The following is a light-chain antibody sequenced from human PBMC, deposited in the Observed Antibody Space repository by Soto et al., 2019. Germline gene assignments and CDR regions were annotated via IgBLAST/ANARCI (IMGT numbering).Light chain of an antibody. CDR2: GAS. Sequence: EIVMTQYPATPSLSPGERATLSCRASQSVSSNLAWYQQKPGQAPRLLIYGASTRATGIPARFSGSGSGTEFTLTISSLKSEDSALYYCQHYNNWPPGRTFCQGTKVDIK. J-gene: IGKJ1*01. V-gene: IGKV3-15*01. CDR3: QHYNNWPPGRT. CDR1: QSVSSN.